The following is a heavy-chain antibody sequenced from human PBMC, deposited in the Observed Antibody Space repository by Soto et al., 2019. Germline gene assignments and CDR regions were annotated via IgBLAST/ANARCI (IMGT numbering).Heavy chain of an antibody. Sequence: QLQLQESGPGLVKPSETLSLICTVSGGSVNSENHYWVWIRQPPGKGLEWISSIISTGRTFYNPSLRFRVTISVETSKNHFSLILSSVTAADTVVYYCARNIGKYADWAFEFWGPGNLVTVSS. V-gene: IGHV4-39*02. CDR3: ARNIGKYADWAFEF. CDR2: IISTGRT. CDR1: GGSVNSENHY. D-gene: IGHD2-15*01. J-gene: IGHJ4*02.